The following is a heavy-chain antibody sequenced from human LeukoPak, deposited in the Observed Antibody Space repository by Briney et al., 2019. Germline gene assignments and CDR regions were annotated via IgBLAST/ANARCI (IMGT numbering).Heavy chain of an antibody. CDR2: INHSGST. D-gene: IGHD3-22*01. CDR3: ARHVSSSGYYYGSHSYNWFDP. CDR1: GGSFSGYY. Sequence: SETLSLTCAVYGGSFSGYYWSWIRQPPGKGLEWIGEINHSGSTNYNPSLKSRVTISVDTSKNQFSLKLSSVTAADTAVYYCARHVSSSGYYYGSHSYNWFDPWGQGTLVTVSS. V-gene: IGHV4-34*01. J-gene: IGHJ5*02.